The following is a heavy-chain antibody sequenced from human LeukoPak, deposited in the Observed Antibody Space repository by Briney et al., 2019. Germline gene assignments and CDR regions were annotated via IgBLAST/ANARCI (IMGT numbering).Heavy chain of an antibody. J-gene: IGHJ2*01. D-gene: IGHD3-22*01. Sequence: SETLSLTCTVSGGSITSYYWGWIRQPAGKGLEWIGRIYSSGSTNYNPSLKSRVSISLDKAKNQVSLKLSSVTAADTAVYYCARENTYYYGSGGYYWYFDLWGRGTLVTVSS. CDR2: IYSSGST. V-gene: IGHV4-4*07. CDR3: ARENTYYYGSGGYYWYFDL. CDR1: GGSITSYY.